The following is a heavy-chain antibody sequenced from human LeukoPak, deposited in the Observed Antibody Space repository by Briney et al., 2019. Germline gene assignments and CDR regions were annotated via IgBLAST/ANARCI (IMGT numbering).Heavy chain of an antibody. V-gene: IGHV1-18*01. CDR2: INPYNGNT. D-gene: IGHD2-8*02. Sequence: ASVKVSCKASGYMFTNYGITWVRQAPGQGLEWMGWINPYNGNTNYVQKLQGRVTMTTDTSTTTAYMELRSLRSDDTAVYYCARGGVSSYYFDYWGQGTLVTASS. CDR1: GYMFTNYG. CDR3: ARGGVSSYYFDY. J-gene: IGHJ4*02.